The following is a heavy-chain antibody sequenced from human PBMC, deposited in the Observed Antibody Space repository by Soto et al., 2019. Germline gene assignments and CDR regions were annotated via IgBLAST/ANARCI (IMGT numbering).Heavy chain of an antibody. Sequence: ASVKVSCKASGYTFTSYDINWVRQATGQGLEWMGWMNPNSGNTGYAQRFQGRVTMTRNTSISTAYMELSSLRSEDTAVYYCARGLGYCSSTSCYEFDYWGQGTLVTVSS. CDR1: GYTFTSYD. J-gene: IGHJ4*02. D-gene: IGHD2-2*01. CDR2: MNPNSGNT. V-gene: IGHV1-8*01. CDR3: ARGLGYCSSTSCYEFDY.